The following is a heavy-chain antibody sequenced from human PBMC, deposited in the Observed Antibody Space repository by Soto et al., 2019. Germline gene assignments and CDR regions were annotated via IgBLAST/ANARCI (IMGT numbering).Heavy chain of an antibody. CDR2: IYTSGST. CDR3: AREAYDSLVEWVFDY. D-gene: IGHD3-3*01. V-gene: IGHV4-4*07. Sequence: SETLSLTCTVSGGSISSYYWSWIRQPAGKGLEWIGRIYTSGSTNYNPSLESRVTMSVDTSKNQFSLKLSSVTAADTAVYYCAREAYDSLVEWVFDYWGQGTLVT. J-gene: IGHJ4*02. CDR1: GGSISSYY.